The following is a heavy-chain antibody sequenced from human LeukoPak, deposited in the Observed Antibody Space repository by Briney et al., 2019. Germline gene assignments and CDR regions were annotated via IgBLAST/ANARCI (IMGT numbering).Heavy chain of an antibody. D-gene: IGHD1-1*01. CDR3: ARCTTGRTFGSLREIKRSREIDY. V-gene: IGHV3-48*03. Sequence: GGSLRLSCAASGFIFSRYEMNWVRQAPGKGLEWVSYISSSGSTKKYSDSVKGRFTISRDNAKNSLYLQINSLRVEDTAVYYCARCTTGRTFGSLREIKRSREIDYWGQGTLVTVSS. CDR2: ISSSGSTK. J-gene: IGHJ4*02. CDR1: GFIFSRYE.